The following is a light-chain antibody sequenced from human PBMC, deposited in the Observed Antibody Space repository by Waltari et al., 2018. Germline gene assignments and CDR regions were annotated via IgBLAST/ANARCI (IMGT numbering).Light chain of an antibody. CDR3: CSFADSSASWV. V-gene: IGLV2-23*02. J-gene: IGLJ3*02. CDR1: SSDVGTYDL. Sequence: QSALTQPASVSGSPGQSITISCTGTSSDVGTYDLVSWYQQHPGQAPKLMIHDVNKRPSGVSPRFSGSKSGNTASLTISGLQAEDEADYYCCSFADSSASWVFGGGTKLTVL. CDR2: DVN.